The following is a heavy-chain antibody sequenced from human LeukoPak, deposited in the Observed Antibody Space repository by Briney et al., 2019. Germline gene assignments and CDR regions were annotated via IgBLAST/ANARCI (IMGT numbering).Heavy chain of an antibody. CDR3: AREHSGYDFPGRDYYYMDV. D-gene: IGHD5-12*01. CDR1: GFTLSSHS. CDR2: ISRSSAYI. J-gene: IGHJ6*03. Sequence: GGSLRLSCAASGFTLSSHSMNWVRQAPGKGLEWVSSISRSSAYIYYADSVKGRFTISRDNAKNSLYLQMNSLRAEDTAVYYCAREHSGYDFPGRDYYYMDVWGKGTTVTVSS. V-gene: IGHV3-21*01.